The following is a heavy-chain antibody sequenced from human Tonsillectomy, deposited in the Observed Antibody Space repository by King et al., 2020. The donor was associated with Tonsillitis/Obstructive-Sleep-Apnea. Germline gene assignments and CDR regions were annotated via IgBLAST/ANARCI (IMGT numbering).Heavy chain of an antibody. J-gene: IGHJ5*02. CDR3: ARPLTTIAVAGNWFDP. Sequence: VQLQQWGAGLLKPSETLSLTCAVYGGSFTDYYWTWIRQPPGKGLEWIGEINHSGSTNYNPSLKSRVTISVDSSKNQFSLKLSSVTAADTAVYYCARPLTTIAVAGNWFDPWGQGTLVPVSS. CDR1: GGSFTDYY. D-gene: IGHD6-19*01. V-gene: IGHV4-34*01. CDR2: INHSGST.